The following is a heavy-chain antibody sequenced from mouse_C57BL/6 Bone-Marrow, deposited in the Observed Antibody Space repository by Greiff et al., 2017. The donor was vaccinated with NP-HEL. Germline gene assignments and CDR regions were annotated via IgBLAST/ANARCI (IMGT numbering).Heavy chain of an antibody. CDR1: GFNIKDYY. Sequence: VQLKQSGAELVKPGASVKLSCTASGFNIKDYYMHWVKQRTEQGLEWIGRIDPEDGETKYAPKFQGKATITADTSSNTAYLQLSSLTSEDTAVYYCASPIYGSSYCWYFDVWGTGTTVTVSS. CDR2: IDPEDGET. V-gene: IGHV14-2*01. CDR3: ASPIYGSSYCWYFDV. D-gene: IGHD1-1*01. J-gene: IGHJ1*03.